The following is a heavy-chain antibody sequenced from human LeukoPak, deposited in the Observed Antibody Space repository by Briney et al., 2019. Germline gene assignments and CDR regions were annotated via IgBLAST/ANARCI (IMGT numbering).Heavy chain of an antibody. V-gene: IGHV4-34*01. D-gene: IGHD4-17*01. J-gene: IGHJ4*02. CDR1: GGSFSGYY. Sequence: SETLSLTCAVYGGSFSGYYWNWIRQPPGKGLEWIGEINHSGSTNYNPPLKSRVTISVDTSKNQFSLKLSPVTAADTAVYYCAGRLRSLDYWGQGTLVTVSS. CDR2: INHSGST. CDR3: AGRLRSLDY.